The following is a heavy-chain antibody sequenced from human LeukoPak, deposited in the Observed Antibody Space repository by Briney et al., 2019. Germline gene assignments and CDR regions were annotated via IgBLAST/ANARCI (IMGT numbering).Heavy chain of an antibody. J-gene: IGHJ5*02. Sequence: PSETLSLTCTVSGGSIGSFYWSWIRQPPGKGLEWIGYIYYTGTTNYNPSLKSRVTISVDTSKNQFSLKLSSVTAADTAVYYCARSREVYASNWFDPWGQGTLVTVSS. CDR2: IYYTGTT. CDR3: ARSREVYASNWFDP. CDR1: GGSIGSFY. D-gene: IGHD2-8*01. V-gene: IGHV4-59*01.